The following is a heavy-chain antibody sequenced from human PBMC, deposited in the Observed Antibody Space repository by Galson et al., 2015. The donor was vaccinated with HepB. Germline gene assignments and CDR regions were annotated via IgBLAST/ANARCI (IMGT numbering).Heavy chain of an antibody. D-gene: IGHD2-2*01. J-gene: IGHJ6*02. Sequence: SLRLSCAASGFTFDDYGMSWVRQAPGKGLEWVSGINWNGGSTGYADSVKGRFTISRDNAKNSLHLQMNSLRAEDTALYYCARGKLGYCSSTSCSDYYYYGMDVWGQGTPVTVSS. CDR1: GFTFDDYG. V-gene: IGHV3-20*04. CDR2: INWNGGST. CDR3: ARGKLGYCSSTSCSDYYYYGMDV.